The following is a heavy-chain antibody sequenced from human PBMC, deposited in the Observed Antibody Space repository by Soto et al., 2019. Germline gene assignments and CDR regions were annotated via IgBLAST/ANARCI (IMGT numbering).Heavy chain of an antibody. CDR1: GFTFSSYA. CDR3: ARDRLTYLTLTPRVYYYYGMDV. V-gene: IGHV3-30-3*01. Sequence: PGGSLRLSCXASGFTFSSYAMHWVRQAPGKGLEWVAVISYDGSNKYYADSVKGRFTISRDNSKNTLYLQMNSLRAEDTAVYYCARDRLTYLTLTPRVYYYYGMDVWGQGTTVTVSS. CDR2: ISYDGSNK. J-gene: IGHJ6*02. D-gene: IGHD2-15*01.